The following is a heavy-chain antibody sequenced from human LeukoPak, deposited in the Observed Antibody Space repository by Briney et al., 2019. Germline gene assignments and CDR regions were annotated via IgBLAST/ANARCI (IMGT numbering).Heavy chain of an antibody. CDR2: IYYSVST. Sequence: SETLSLTCTVSGGSISSYYGSWIRQPPGKGLEWIGYIYYSVSTNYNPSLKSRVAISVDTSKNQFSLKLSSVTAADTAVYYCARDGYYGSGSYYTDKYYFDYWGQGTLVTVSS. D-gene: IGHD3-10*01. J-gene: IGHJ4*02. V-gene: IGHV4-59*01. CDR1: GGSISSYY. CDR3: ARDGYYGSGSYYTDKYYFDY.